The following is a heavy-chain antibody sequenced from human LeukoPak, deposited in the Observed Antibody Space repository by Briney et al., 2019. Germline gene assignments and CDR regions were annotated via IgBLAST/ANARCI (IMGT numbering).Heavy chain of an antibody. CDR1: GFTFSSYW. CDR3: ARDPYAYDILTGRL. D-gene: IGHD3-9*01. J-gene: IGHJ4*02. Sequence: GGSLRLSCAASGFTFSSYWMSWVRQAPGKGLEWVANIKQDGSEKYYVDSVKGRFTISRDNAKNSLHLQMNSLRAEDTAVYYCARDPYAYDILTGRLWGQGTLVTVSS. CDR2: IKQDGSEK. V-gene: IGHV3-7*01.